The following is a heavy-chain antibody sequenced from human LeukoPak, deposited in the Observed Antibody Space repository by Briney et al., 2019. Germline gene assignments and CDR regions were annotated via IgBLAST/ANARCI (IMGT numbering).Heavy chain of an antibody. CDR3: ARGDLGNVPRPGYYYMDV. CDR1: GGTFSSYD. Sequence: SVKVSCKASGGTFSSYDISWVRQAPGQGLEWMGGIIPIFGTANYAQKFQGRVTITADESTSTAYMELSSLRSEDTAVYYCARGDLGNVPRPGYYYMDVWGKGTTVTVSS. V-gene: IGHV1-69*13. CDR2: IIPIFGTA. J-gene: IGHJ6*03. D-gene: IGHD3-16*01.